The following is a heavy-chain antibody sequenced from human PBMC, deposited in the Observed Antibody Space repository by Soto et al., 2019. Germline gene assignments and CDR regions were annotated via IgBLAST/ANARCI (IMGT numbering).Heavy chain of an antibody. D-gene: IGHD2-8*01. Sequence: SETLSLTCTVSGGSVSNSNYYWGWIRQSPGKGLEWIGSVYYRGRSYYKSSVKSRVTISVDTSKNQFSLNLNSVTASDTAVYFCVSQRTSVLTQAYFDYWGPGALVTVSS. CDR2: VYYRGRS. CDR1: GGSVSNSNYY. J-gene: IGHJ4*02. V-gene: IGHV4-39*01. CDR3: VSQRTSVLTQAYFDY.